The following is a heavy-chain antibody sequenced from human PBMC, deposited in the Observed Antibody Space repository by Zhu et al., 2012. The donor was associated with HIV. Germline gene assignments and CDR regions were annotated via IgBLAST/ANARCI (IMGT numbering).Heavy chain of an antibody. D-gene: IGHD3-9*01. V-gene: IGHV4-59*11. CDR1: GGSIGSHF. J-gene: IGHJ5*01. Sequence: QVQLQESGPRLVRPSETLSLTCTVSGGSIGSHFWTWIRQSPGKGLEWIGNVYFSGSTKYNPSLESRVTISIDMSKNHFSLELTSVTAADTAVYYCARDRDYDILSGAFDSWAREPWSPSPQ. CDR3: ARDRDYDILSGAFDS. CDR2: VYFSGST.